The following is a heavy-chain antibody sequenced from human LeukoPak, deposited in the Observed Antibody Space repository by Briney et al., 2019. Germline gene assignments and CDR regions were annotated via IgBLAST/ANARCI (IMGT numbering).Heavy chain of an antibody. Sequence: GGSLRLSCAASGFTFSSYGMHWVRQAPGKGLEWVAFIRYDGSNKYYADSVKGRFTISRDNAKNSLYLQMNSLRAEDTALYYCARVVGYSYGPYYYYYYMDVWGKGTTVTVSS. CDR3: ARVVGYSYGPYYYYYYMDV. CDR1: GFTFSSYG. J-gene: IGHJ6*03. CDR2: IRYDGSNK. D-gene: IGHD5-18*01. V-gene: IGHV3-30*02.